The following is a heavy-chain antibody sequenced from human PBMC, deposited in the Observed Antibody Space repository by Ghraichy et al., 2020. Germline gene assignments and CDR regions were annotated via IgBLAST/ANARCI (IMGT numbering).Heavy chain of an antibody. V-gene: IGHV3-74*01. CDR2: INTDGSST. D-gene: IGHD3-16*01. CDR1: GFTFSSYC. CDR3: ARGSGGLPDY. J-gene: IGHJ4*02. Sequence: GGSLRLTCAASGFTFSSYCMHWVRHAPGKGLVWVSRINTDGSSTRYADSVKGRFTISRDNAKNTLYMQMNSLRAEDTAVYYCARGSGGLPDYWGQGTLVTVSS.